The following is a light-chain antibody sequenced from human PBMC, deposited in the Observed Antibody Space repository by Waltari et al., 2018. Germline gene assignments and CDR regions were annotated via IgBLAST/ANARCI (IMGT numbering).Light chain of an antibody. CDR1: SPITGNHT. J-gene: IGLJ3*02. V-gene: IGLV1-44*01. CDR2: SNN. Sequence: QSVLTQPPSASGTPGQRVTISCSGSSPITGNHTFNWYQQLPGTPPKLLIYSNNQRPSGVPDRFSGSKSGTSASLAISGLQSEDEADYYCAAWDDSLNGWVFGGGTKLTVL. CDR3: AAWDDSLNGWV.